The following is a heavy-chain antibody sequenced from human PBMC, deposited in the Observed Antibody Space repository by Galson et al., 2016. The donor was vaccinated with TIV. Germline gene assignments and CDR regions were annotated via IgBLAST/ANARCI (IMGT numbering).Heavy chain of an antibody. J-gene: IGHJ4*02. CDR3: ADWSNINYFAP. D-gene: IGHD3-9*01. V-gene: IGHV1-46*01. CDR1: GYTFISYY. CDR2: IDPSGGGT. Sequence: SVKVSCKASGYTFISYYMHWVRQAPGQGLEWVGVIDPSGGGTTYAQKFQARVTMTRDTSTRTVYMELSSLRSDDTAVVYCADWSNINYFAPWGQGTLITVSS.